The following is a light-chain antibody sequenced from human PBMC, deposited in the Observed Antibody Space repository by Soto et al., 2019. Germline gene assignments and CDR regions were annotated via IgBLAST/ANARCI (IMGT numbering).Light chain of an antibody. CDR1: QDVGTW. V-gene: IGKV1-5*03. CDR3: QHHVTYPLT. Sequence: DIQMSQSPSTLSASVGDRVTITCRASQDVGTWVAWYQKKPWKALKLLIFKASTLESGVTSSFRGSGSGKEFTLTISNPQPDDFATYLCQHHVTYPLTFGGRTKVEVK. J-gene: IGKJ4*02. CDR2: KAS.